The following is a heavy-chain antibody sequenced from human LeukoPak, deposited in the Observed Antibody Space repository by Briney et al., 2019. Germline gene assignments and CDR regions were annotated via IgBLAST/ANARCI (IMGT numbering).Heavy chain of an antibody. V-gene: IGHV3-21*01. CDR1: GFTLTDYG. D-gene: IGHD3-10*01. Sequence: GRSLRLSCAASGFTLTDYGMRSARQPPSKGLGWVSSISSSSSYIYYADSVKGRFTISRDNANNSLYLQMNSLRAEDTAVYYCARVHRYYYGSVYFQHWGQGTLVTVSS. J-gene: IGHJ1*01. CDR2: ISSSSSYI. CDR3: ARVHRYYYGSVYFQH.